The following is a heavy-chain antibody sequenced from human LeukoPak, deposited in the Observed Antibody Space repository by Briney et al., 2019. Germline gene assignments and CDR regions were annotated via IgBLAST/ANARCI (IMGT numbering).Heavy chain of an antibody. CDR2: INTNTGNP. CDR1: GYTFTSYA. D-gene: IGHD5-12*01. J-gene: IGHJ5*02. V-gene: IGHV7-4-1*02. CDR3: AREPSDNDFRGYESWFDP. Sequence: ASVKVSCKASGYTFTSYAMNWVRQAPGQGFEWMGWINTNTGNPTYAQGFTGRFVFSLDTSVSTAYLQISSLKAEDTAVYYCAREPSDNDFRGYESWFDPWGQGTLVTVSS.